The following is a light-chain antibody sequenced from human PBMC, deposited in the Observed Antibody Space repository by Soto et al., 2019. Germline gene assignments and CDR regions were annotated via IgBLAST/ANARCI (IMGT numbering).Light chain of an antibody. V-gene: IGKV3-15*01. Sequence: EAVMTQSTVTLSLSPGERATLSCRASQSVGTNLAWYQQKPGQAPRLLISGASARATGIPARFSGSGFGTEFTLTISSLQSEDFVVYYCQQYSNWPLLSFGGGTKV. CDR1: QSVGTN. CDR3: QQYSNWPLLS. CDR2: GAS. J-gene: IGKJ4*01.